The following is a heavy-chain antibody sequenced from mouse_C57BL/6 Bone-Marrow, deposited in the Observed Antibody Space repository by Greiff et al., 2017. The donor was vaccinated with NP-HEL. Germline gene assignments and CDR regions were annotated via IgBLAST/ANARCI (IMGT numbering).Heavy chain of an antibody. J-gene: IGHJ4*01. CDR1: GFTFSSYA. CDR3: TRAVYYDYDGGYYAMDY. V-gene: IGHV5-9-1*02. D-gene: IGHD2-4*01. CDR2: ISSGGDYI. Sequence: EVQLVESGEGLVKPGGSLKLSCAASGFTFSSYAMSWVRQTPEKRLEWVAYISSGGDYIYYADTVKGRFTISRDNARNTLYLQMSSLKSEDTAMYYCTRAVYYDYDGGYYAMDYWGQGTSVTVSS.